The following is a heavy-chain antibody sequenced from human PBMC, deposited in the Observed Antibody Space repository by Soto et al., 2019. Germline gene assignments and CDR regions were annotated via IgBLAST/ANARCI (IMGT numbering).Heavy chain of an antibody. Sequence: GASVKVSCKASGYTFTSYGISWVRQAPGQGLEWMGWINPYNGNTNYAQKLQGWVTMTTDTSISTAYMELSRLRSDDTAVYYCARSPVSWNSNRGFDYWGQGTLVTVSS. CDR1: GYTFTSYG. CDR3: ARSPVSWNSNRGFDY. V-gene: IGHV1-18*01. D-gene: IGHD1-7*01. CDR2: INPYNGNT. J-gene: IGHJ4*02.